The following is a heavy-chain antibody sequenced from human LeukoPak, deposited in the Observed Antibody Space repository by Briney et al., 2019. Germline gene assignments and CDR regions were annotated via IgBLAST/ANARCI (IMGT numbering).Heavy chain of an antibody. Sequence: SETLSLTCSVSGGSISNYYWSWIRQPPGKGLEWIGYLYYSGDTNYNPSLKSRVTISVDTSKNQFSLSLSSVTAADTAVYYCASSHPLGSNNDYYTPFDYWGQGTLVTVSS. V-gene: IGHV4-59*01. J-gene: IGHJ4*02. D-gene: IGHD3-3*01. CDR2: LYYSGDT. CDR3: ASSHPLGSNNDYYTPFDY. CDR1: GGSISNYY.